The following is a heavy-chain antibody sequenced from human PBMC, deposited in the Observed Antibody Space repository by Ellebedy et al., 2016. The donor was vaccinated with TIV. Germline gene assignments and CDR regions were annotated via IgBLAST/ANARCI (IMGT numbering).Heavy chain of an antibody. D-gene: IGHD1-26*01. J-gene: IGHJ4*02. CDR2: VSTRGRYT. CDR3: ARGRDGGSYLDY. Sequence: ASVKVSCKASGYTFTSYYIHWVRQAPGQGLEWMGLVSTRGRYTRYAQKFEGRVTMTRDTSTATVYMELSTLISEDTAVYYCARGRDGGSYLDYWGQGTLVTVSS. V-gene: IGHV1-46*01. CDR1: GYTFTSYY.